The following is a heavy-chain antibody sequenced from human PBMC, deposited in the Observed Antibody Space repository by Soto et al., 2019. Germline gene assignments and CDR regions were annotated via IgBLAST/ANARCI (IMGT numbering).Heavy chain of an antibody. CDR3: ARGHHSLDV. J-gene: IGHJ6*02. V-gene: IGHV3-11*06. Sequence: QAQLVESGGGLAKPGGSLRLSCAASGFTFSDHYMSWIRQAPGKGLEWISYINPSGTNTDYAESVKGRFTISRDNAENSVYLQMNSLRAEDTALYYCARGHHSLDVWGQGATVTVSS. D-gene: IGHD4-4*01. CDR2: INPSGTNT. CDR1: GFTFSDHY.